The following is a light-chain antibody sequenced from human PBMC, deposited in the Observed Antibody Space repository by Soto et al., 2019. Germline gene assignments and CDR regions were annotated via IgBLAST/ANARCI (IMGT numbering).Light chain of an antibody. CDR2: DDS. CDR1: NIASKS. Sequence: SYELTQPPSVSVAPGQTARITCGGNNIASKSVHWYQQRPGQAPVLVLYDDSNRPSGIPERFSGSNSGSTATLTISSVEAGYEADYFCQVWDISSDQYLFGTGTKLTVL. J-gene: IGLJ1*01. V-gene: IGLV3-21*02. CDR3: QVWDISSDQYL.